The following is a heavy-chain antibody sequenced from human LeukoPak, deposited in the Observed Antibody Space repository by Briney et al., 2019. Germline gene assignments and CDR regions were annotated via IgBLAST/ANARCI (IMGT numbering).Heavy chain of an antibody. J-gene: IGHJ4*02. CDR2: IYISGSGST. CDR3: ARSSTWFGELLLRDFDY. CDR1: GGSFSGYY. V-gene: IGHV4-59*10. D-gene: IGHD3-10*01. Sequence: SETLSLTCAVYGGSFSGYYWSWIRQPAGKGLEWIGRIYISGSGSTNYNPSLKSRVTISVDTSKNQFSLKLSSVTAADTAVYYCARSSTWFGELLLRDFDYWGQGTLVTVSS.